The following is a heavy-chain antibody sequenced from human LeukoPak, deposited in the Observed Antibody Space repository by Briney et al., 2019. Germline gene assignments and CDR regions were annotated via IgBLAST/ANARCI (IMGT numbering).Heavy chain of an antibody. V-gene: IGHV4-30-2*01. Sequence: SETLSLTCAVSGGSISSGGYSWSWIRQPPGKGLEWIGYFYHSGSTYYNPSLKSRVTISVDRSKNQFSLKLSSVIAADTAVYYCARGKINGDYDYWGQGTLVTVSS. CDR1: GGSISSGGYS. CDR2: FYHSGST. D-gene: IGHD4-17*01. CDR3: ARGKINGDYDY. J-gene: IGHJ4*02.